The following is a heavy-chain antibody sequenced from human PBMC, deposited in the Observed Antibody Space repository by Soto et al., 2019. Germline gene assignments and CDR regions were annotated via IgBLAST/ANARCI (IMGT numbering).Heavy chain of an antibody. Sequence: GGSLRLSCAASGFTFSSYGMHWVRQAPGKGLEWVAVIWYDGSNKYYADSVKGRFTISRDNSKNTLYLQMNSLRAEDTAVYYCARDAHSSSWYGAYYYYYMDVWGKGTTVTVSS. V-gene: IGHV3-33*01. CDR3: ARDAHSSSWYGAYYYYYMDV. J-gene: IGHJ6*03. CDR1: GFTFSSYG. D-gene: IGHD6-13*01. CDR2: IWYDGSNK.